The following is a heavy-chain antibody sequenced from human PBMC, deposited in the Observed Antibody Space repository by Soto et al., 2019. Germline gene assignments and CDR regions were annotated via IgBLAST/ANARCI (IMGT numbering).Heavy chain of an antibody. CDR1: GGTFSSYA. CDR3: SGLGYYYYGMDV. D-gene: IGHD3-16*01. Sequence: QVQLVQSGAEVKKPGSSVKVSCKASGGTFSSYAISWVRQAPGQGLEWMGGIIPIFGTANYAQRFQGRVTITADESTSTAYMELSSLRSEDTAVYYCSGLGYYYYGMDVWGQGTTVTVSS. J-gene: IGHJ6*02. CDR2: IIPIFGTA. V-gene: IGHV1-69*12.